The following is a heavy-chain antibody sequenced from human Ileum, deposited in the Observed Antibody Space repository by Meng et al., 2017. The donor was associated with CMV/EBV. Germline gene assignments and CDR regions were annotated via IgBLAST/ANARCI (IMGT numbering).Heavy chain of an antibody. CDR2: IFYSGST. D-gene: IGHD5-12*01. Sequence: GSLRLSCTVSGGAINRSTYFWGWIRQPPGKGLEWIGSIFYSGSTYYNPSLKSRVSISVDTSKNQFSLKPDSVTAADTAVYFCARRLGYEFDSWGQGSLVTVSS. CDR3: ARRLGYEFDS. V-gene: IGHV4-39*01. J-gene: IGHJ4*02. CDR1: GGAINRSTYF.